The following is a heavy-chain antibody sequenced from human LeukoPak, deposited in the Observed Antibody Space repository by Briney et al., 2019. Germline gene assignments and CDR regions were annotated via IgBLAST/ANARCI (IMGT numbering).Heavy chain of an antibody. Sequence: SETLSLTCTVSGGSISSYYWSWIRPPPGKGLGWIWSIYHSESTYYNPSLKSRVTISVDTSKNQFSLKLSYVTAADTAVYYCARRSGITMIVVLISDAFDIWGQGTMVTVSS. V-gene: IGHV4-59*05. CDR2: IYHSEST. CDR3: ARRSGITMIVVLISDAFDI. J-gene: IGHJ3*02. D-gene: IGHD3-22*01. CDR1: GGSISSYY.